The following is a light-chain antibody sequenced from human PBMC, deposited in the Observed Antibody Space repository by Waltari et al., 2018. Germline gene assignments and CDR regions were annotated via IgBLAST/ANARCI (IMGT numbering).Light chain of an antibody. CDR1: SSNSVNKD. CDR3: GSWDTSLGGNWV. Sequence: QSVFTQPPPWPAAPGQKATSSRSGCSSNSVNKDLSWYQQLPGTAPKLLIYENSQRPSGIPDRFSGSRSGTSATLGITGLQTGDEADYYCGSWDTSLGGNWVFGGGTKVTVL. V-gene: IGLV1-51*02. J-gene: IGLJ3*02. CDR2: ENS.